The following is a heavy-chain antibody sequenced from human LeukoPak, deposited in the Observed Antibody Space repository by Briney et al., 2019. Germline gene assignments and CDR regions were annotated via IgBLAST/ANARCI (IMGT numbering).Heavy chain of an antibody. D-gene: IGHD5-24*01. Sequence: GRSLRLSCAVSGFNFDDYAMHWVRQAPGRGLEWVSGINWKTGNGIYADSVKGRFTISRDNAKNTLYLEMNSLRAEDTAVYYCAKAVAGYSFDYWGQGTLVTVSS. CDR1: GFNFDDYA. CDR2: INWKTGNG. V-gene: IGHV3-9*01. CDR3: AKAVAGYSFDY. J-gene: IGHJ4*02.